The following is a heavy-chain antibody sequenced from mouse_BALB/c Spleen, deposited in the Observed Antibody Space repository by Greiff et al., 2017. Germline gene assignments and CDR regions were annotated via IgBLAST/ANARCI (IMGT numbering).Heavy chain of an antibody. Sequence: DVKLVESGGGLVKPGGSLKLSCAASGFTFSSYTMSWVRQTPEKRLEWVATISSGGSYTYYPDSVKGRFTISRDNAKNTLYLQMSSLKSEDTAMYYCTREGGYDYGFAYWGQGTLVTVSA. CDR2: ISSGGSYT. D-gene: IGHD2-4*01. CDR3: TREGGYDYGFAY. V-gene: IGHV5-6-4*01. CDR1: GFTFSSYT. J-gene: IGHJ3*01.